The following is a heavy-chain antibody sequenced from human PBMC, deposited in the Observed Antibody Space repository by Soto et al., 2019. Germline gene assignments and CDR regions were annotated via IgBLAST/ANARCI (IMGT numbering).Heavy chain of an antibody. CDR2: ISYDGSNK. Sequence: QVQLVESGGGVVQPGRSLRLSCAASGFTFSSYAMHWVRQAPGKGLEWVAVISYDGSNKYYADSVKGRFTISRDNSKNTQYLQMNSLRAEDTAVYYCARDLTVVPAATGGGLDYWGQGTLVTVSS. CDR3: ARDLTVVPAATGGGLDY. D-gene: IGHD2-2*01. CDR1: GFTFSSYA. V-gene: IGHV3-30-3*01. J-gene: IGHJ4*02.